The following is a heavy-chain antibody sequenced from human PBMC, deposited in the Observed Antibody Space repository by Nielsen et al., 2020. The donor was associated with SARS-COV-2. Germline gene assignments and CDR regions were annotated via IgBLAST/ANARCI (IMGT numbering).Heavy chain of an antibody. J-gene: IGHJ4*02. D-gene: IGHD2-2*01. CDR3: SRSRGCSATSCFFDY. CDR2: NNRDSGNT. V-gene: IGHV1-3*04. CDR1: AYTFTTYA. Sequence: ASVKVSCNASAYTFTTYAIQWGRQDPGQRLEWMVWNNRDSGNTKYSQKFRSRLTITRDTTASTAYMELSGLPSEDTAVYYCSRSRGCSATSCFFDYWGQGALVTVSS.